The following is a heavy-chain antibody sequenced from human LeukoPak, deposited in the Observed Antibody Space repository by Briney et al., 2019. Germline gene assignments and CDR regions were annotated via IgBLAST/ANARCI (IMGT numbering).Heavy chain of an antibody. CDR1: GFTFSSYS. Sequence: GGSLRLSCAASGFTFSSYSMNWVRQAPGKGLEWVSSISSSSSYIYYADSVKGRFTISRDNAKNSLYLQMNSLRAEDTAVYYCARDLERQLVPQAPFDYWGQGTLVTVSS. CDR3: ARDLERQLVPQAPFDY. J-gene: IGHJ4*02. D-gene: IGHD6-13*01. V-gene: IGHV3-21*01. CDR2: ISSSSSYI.